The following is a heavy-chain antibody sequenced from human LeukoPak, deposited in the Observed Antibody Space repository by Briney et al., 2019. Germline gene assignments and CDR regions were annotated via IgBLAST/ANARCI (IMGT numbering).Heavy chain of an antibody. CDR1: GYTFTGYY. V-gene: IGHV1-2*02. D-gene: IGHD3-10*01. CDR3: ARVHLLWFGESYDY. J-gene: IGHJ4*02. CDR2: INPNSGGT. Sequence: ASVKVSCKASGYTFTGYYMHWVRQAPGQGLEWMGWINPNSGGTNYAQKFQGRVTMTRDTSISTAYMELSRLRSDDTAVYYCARVHLLWFGESYDYWGQGTLVTDSS.